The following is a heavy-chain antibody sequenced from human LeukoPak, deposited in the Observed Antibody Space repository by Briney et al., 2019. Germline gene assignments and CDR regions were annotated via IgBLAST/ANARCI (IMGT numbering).Heavy chain of an antibody. CDR3: ARGPYYYDSSGISGYYYYYGMDV. Sequence: SETLSLTCTVSGGSVSSYYWSWIRQPPGKGLEWIGYIYYSGSTNYNPSLKSRVTISVDTSKNQFSQKLSSVTAADTAVYYCARGPYYYDSSGISGYYYYYGMDVWGQGTTVTVSS. V-gene: IGHV4-59*02. CDR2: IYYSGST. J-gene: IGHJ6*02. D-gene: IGHD3-22*01. CDR1: GGSVSSYY.